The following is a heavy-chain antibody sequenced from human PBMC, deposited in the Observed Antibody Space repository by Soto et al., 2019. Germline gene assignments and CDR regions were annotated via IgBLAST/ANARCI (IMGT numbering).Heavy chain of an antibody. J-gene: IGHJ4*02. CDR3: ARESEDLTSNFDY. CDR1: GFTFTRYS. Sequence: EVQLVQSGGGMVKPGGSLRLSCAASGFTFTRYSMNWVRQAPGKGLEWVSSISSTTNYIYYGDSMKGRFTISRDNAKNALYLERNSPTAEATAVYYCARESEDLTSNFDYCCQGTLVTVSS. V-gene: IGHV3-21*06. CDR2: ISSTTNYI.